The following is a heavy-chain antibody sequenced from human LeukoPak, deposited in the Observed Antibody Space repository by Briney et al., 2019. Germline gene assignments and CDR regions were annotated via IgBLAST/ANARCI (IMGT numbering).Heavy chain of an antibody. D-gene: IGHD5-12*01. Sequence: SETLSLTCIVSGGSISSYYWSWIRQPPGKGLEWIGYIYHSGSTYYNPSLKSRVTIPEDRSKNQFSLKLSFVTAADTAVYYCATSIVATMGRDYWGQGTLVTVSS. CDR2: IYHSGST. CDR3: ATSIVATMGRDY. J-gene: IGHJ4*02. CDR1: GGSISSYY. V-gene: IGHV4-59*12.